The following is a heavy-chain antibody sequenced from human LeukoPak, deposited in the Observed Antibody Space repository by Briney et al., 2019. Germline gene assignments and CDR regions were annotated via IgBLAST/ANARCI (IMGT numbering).Heavy chain of an antibody. CDR2: INPNSGGT. D-gene: IGHD2-15*01. CDR1: GYTFTGYY. Sequence: ASVKVSCKASGYTFTGYYMHWVRQAPGQGLEWMGWINPNSGGTNYAQKFQGRVTMTRDTSISTAYMELSRLRSDDTAVYYCARDNLEPWRLVVAATGHSGKNWFDPWGQGTLVTVSS. J-gene: IGHJ5*02. V-gene: IGHV1-2*02. CDR3: ARDNLEPWRLVVAATGHSGKNWFDP.